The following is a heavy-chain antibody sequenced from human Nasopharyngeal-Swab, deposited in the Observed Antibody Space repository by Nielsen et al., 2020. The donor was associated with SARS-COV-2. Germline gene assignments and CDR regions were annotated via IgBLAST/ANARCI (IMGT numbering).Heavy chain of an antibody. CDR3: ARERGEAVRGGIYYYGMDV. J-gene: IGHJ6*02. Sequence: ASVKVSCKASGYTFTSYDINWVRQATGQGLEWMGWMNPNSGNTGYAQKFQGRVTMTRNTSISTAYMELSSLRSEDTAVYYCARERGEAVRGGIYYYGMDVWGQGTTVTVSS. CDR1: GYTFTSYD. V-gene: IGHV1-8*01. D-gene: IGHD3-10*01. CDR2: MNPNSGNT.